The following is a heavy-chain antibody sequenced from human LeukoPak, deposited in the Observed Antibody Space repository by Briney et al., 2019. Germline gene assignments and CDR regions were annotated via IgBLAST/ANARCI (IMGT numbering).Heavy chain of an antibody. Sequence: GESLRLSCAASGFTFSSYSMNWVRQAPGKGLEWVSSISTTSIYIYYADSVKGRFTISRDNAMNSLYLHMNSLRAEDTAVYYCARVGPPSYAMDVWGQGTTVTVSS. CDR2: ISTTSIYI. J-gene: IGHJ6*02. CDR1: GFTFSSYS. CDR3: ARVGPPSYAMDV. V-gene: IGHV3-21*01.